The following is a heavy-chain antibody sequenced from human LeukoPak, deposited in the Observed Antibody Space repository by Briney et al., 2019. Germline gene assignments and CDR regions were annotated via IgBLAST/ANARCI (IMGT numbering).Heavy chain of an antibody. CDR1: GFTVSSNY. J-gene: IGHJ6*02. V-gene: IGHV3-23*01. CDR3: AKWAGAWGNYNYGMDV. Sequence: GGSLRLSCAASGFTVSSNYMSWVRQAPGEGLEWVSGISGSGGSTSYTDSVKGRFTISRDNSKNMLYLQMHSLRAEDTAVYYCAKWAGAWGNYNYGMDVWGQGTTVTVSS. D-gene: IGHD3-16*01. CDR2: ISGSGGST.